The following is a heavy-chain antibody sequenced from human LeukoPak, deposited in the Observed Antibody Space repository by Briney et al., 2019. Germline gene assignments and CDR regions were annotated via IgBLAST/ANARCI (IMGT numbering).Heavy chain of an antibody. D-gene: IGHD3-22*01. CDR1: GYTFTTYV. V-gene: IGHV1-3*01. Sequence: ALVKVSCKASGYTFTTYVMHWVRQAPGQRLEWMGWINAGNGNTKYSQKFQGRVTITRDTSASTAYMELSSLRSEDTAVYYCARDIAPYYYDSSGYYPRWFDPWGQGTLVTVSS. CDR3: ARDIAPYYYDSSGYYPRWFDP. CDR2: INAGNGNT. J-gene: IGHJ5*02.